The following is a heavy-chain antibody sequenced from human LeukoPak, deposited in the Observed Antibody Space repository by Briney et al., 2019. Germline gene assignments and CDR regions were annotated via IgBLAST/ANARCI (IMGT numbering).Heavy chain of an antibody. J-gene: IGHJ4*02. CDR2: ISGSGGST. CDR3: ARTPQYYGSGSYYFDY. V-gene: IGHV3-23*01. CDR1: GFTFSSYA. D-gene: IGHD3-10*01. Sequence: PGGSLRLSCAASGFTFSSYAMSWVRQAPGRGLEWVSVISGSGGSTYYADSVKGRFTFSRDNSKSTLYLQKNSLRAEDTAVYYCARTPQYYGSGSYYFDYWGQGTLVTVSS.